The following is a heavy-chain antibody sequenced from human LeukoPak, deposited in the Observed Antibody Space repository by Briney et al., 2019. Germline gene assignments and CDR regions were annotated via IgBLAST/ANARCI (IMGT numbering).Heavy chain of an antibody. V-gene: IGHV4-61*02. CDR3: VSTGIAAAGSDY. D-gene: IGHD6-13*01. CDR1: GGSTSSGSYY. Sequence: SQTLSLTCTVSGGSTSSGSYYWSWIRQPAGKGLEWIGRIYTSGSTNYNPSLKSRVTISVDTSKNQFSLKLSSVTAADTAVYYCVSTGIAAAGSDYWGQGTLVTVSS. J-gene: IGHJ4*02. CDR2: IYTSGST.